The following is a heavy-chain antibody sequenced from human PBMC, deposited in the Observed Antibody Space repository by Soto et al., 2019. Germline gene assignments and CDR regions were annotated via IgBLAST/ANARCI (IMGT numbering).Heavy chain of an antibody. CDR2: IYPGDSDT. V-gene: IGHV5-51*01. J-gene: IGHJ5*02. D-gene: IGHD3-10*01. CDR3: ARPGLRGFGVYLNWFDP. Sequence: LKISCTGSGYIFTNFWIGWVRQMPGKGLEWMGIIYPGDSDTRYSPSFQGQVTIPADKSISTAYLQWSSLKASDTAMYYCARPGLRGFGVYLNWFDPWGQGTLVTVSS. CDR1: GYIFTNFW.